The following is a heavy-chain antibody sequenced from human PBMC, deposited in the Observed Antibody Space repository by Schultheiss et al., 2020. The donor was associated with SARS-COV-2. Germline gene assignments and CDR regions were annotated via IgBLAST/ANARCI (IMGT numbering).Heavy chain of an antibody. Sequence: GGSLRLSCAASGFTFSSYGMLLVRQAPGKGLEWVSRMSNDGSITNYADSVKGRFIISRDNAKNSLYLQMNSLRAEDTALYYCARGGQTIPQNYYYYMDVWGKGTTVTVSS. CDR3: ARGGQTIPQNYYYYMDV. V-gene: IGHV3-74*01. J-gene: IGHJ6*03. D-gene: IGHD1/OR15-1a*01. CDR1: GFTFSSYG. CDR2: MSNDGSIT.